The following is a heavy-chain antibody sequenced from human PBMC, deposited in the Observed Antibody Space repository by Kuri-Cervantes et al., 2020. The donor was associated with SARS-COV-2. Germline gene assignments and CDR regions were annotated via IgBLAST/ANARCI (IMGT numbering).Heavy chain of an antibody. Sequence: ESLKISCTVSGSSISSSSCYWGWIRQPPGKGLEWIGSIYYSGSTYYNPSLKSRVTISVDTSKNQFSLKLSSVTAADTAVYYCARLQRVVVPAASFDYWGQGTLVTVSS. CDR3: ARLQRVVVPAASFDY. D-gene: IGHD2-2*01. J-gene: IGHJ4*02. CDR1: GSSISSSSCY. V-gene: IGHV4-39*01. CDR2: IYYSGST.